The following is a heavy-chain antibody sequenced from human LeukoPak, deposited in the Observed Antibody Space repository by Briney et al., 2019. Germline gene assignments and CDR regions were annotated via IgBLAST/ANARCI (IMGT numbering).Heavy chain of an antibody. J-gene: IGHJ4*02. CDR3: ARNINSLIPAGYFDY. CDR1: GGSIGRGRYC. CDR2: IYNSWST. D-gene: IGHD2-2*01. V-gene: IGHV4-39*01. Sequence: PSETLSLTCTVSGGSIGRGRYCWAWIRQPPGKGLEWIGSIYNSWSTSYNPSLKSRVAMSVDTSKNQFSLRLSSVTAADTAVYYCARNINSLIPAGYFDYWGQGTLVAVSS.